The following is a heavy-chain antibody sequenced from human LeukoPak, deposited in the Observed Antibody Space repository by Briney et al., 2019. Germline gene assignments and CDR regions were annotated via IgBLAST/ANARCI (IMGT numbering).Heavy chain of an antibody. CDR2: MYYTGST. V-gene: IGHV4-59*01. Sequence: SETLSLTCSVSGGSMNSYYWSWVRQPPGKGLEWIGFMYYTGSTNYNPSLKSRVTISVDTSKNQFSLNLYSVTAADTALYLCARGQEKYELLSSFDYWGQGILVTVSS. CDR3: ARGQEKYELLSSFDY. J-gene: IGHJ4*02. CDR1: GGSMNSYY. D-gene: IGHD2-2*01.